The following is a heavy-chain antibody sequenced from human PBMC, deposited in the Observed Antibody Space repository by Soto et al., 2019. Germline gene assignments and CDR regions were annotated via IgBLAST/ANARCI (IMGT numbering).Heavy chain of an antibody. D-gene: IGHD1-1*01. CDR3: VAELDFGKFSGV. J-gene: IGHJ6*02. Sequence: QVQLVQSGVEVKKPGSSVRVSCKASGDTFKNSVISWVRQAPGQGLEWMGGTIPLFGTTDYAQKFQGRLTMTTDESTTTAYMEVSRLTSEDTAVYYCVAELDFGKFSGVWGQGTTVIVSS. CDR2: TIPLFGTT. V-gene: IGHV1-69*01. CDR1: GDTFKNSV.